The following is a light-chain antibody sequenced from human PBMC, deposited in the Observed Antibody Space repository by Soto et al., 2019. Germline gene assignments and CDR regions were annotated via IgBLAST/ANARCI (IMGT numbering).Light chain of an antibody. J-gene: IGKJ1*01. CDR1: QSVSSY. Sequence: EIVLTQSPATMSLSPGERATLSCRASQSVSSYLAWYQQKPGQAPRLLIYDASNRATGIPARFSGSGSGTDFTLSIIILVPEDFAVYYCHRRSNWPRTFGQGTKVDIK. CDR2: DAS. CDR3: HRRSNWPRT. V-gene: IGKV3-11*01.